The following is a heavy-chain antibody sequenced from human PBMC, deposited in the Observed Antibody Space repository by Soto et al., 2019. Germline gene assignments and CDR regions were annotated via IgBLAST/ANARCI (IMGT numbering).Heavy chain of an antibody. CDR1: GGTFSSYA. CDR2: IIPIFGTA. Sequence: QVQLVQSGAEVKKPGSPVKVSCKASGGTFSSYAIRWVRQAPGQGLEWMGGIIPIFGTANYAQKFQGRVTITADESTSTAYMELSSLRSEDTAVYYCASIYRAAGHFDYWGQGTLVTVSS. J-gene: IGHJ4*02. D-gene: IGHD6-13*01. V-gene: IGHV1-69*01. CDR3: ASIYRAAGHFDY.